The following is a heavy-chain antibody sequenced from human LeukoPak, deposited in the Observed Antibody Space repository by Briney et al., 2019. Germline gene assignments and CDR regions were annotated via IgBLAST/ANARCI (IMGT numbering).Heavy chain of an antibody. D-gene: IGHD3-22*01. V-gene: IGHV3-21*01. J-gene: IGHJ3*02. CDR1: GFTFSSYS. CDR2: ISSSSYI. CDR3: ARDVPDYYDSSGYLSGAFDI. Sequence: PGXXLRLSCAASGFTFSSYSMNWVRQAPGKGLEWVSSISSSSYIYYSDSVKGRFTISRDNAKNSLYLQMNSLRAADTAVYYCARDVPDYYDSSGYLSGAFDIWGQGTIVTVSS.